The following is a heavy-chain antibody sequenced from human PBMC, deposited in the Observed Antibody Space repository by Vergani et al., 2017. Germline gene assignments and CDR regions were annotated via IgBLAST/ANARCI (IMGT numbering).Heavy chain of an antibody. CDR1: GFTFSSHG. CDR2: IWYDGSNK. V-gene: IGHV3-33*01. CDR3: ARGTSQGTYYYDSSGYVY. D-gene: IGHD3-22*01. Sequence: QVQLVESEGGVVQPGRSLTLSCVASGFTFSSHGMHWVRQAPGKGLEWVAVIWYDGSNKYYGDSVKGRFTISRDNSKNTLYLQMNSLRVEDTAVYYCARGTSQGTYYYDSSGYVYWGQGTLVTVSS. J-gene: IGHJ4*02.